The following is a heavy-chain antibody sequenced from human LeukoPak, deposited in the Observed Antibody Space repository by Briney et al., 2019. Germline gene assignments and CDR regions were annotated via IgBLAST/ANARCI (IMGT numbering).Heavy chain of an antibody. CDR1: GFTFSRYS. D-gene: IGHD3-9*01. CDR2: ISSGSSFM. Sequence: GGSLRLSCAASGFTFSRYSMNWVRQAPGKGLEWVSSISSGSSFMYYADSVKGRFTISRDNSKNTLYLQMNSLRAEDTAVYYCARGYYDINYWGQGTLVTVSS. J-gene: IGHJ4*02. V-gene: IGHV3-21*01. CDR3: ARGYYDINY.